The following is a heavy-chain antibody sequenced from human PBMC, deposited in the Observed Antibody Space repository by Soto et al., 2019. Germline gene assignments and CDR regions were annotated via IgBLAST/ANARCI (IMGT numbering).Heavy chain of an antibody. V-gene: IGHV1-46*03. D-gene: IGHD1-26*01. J-gene: IGHJ4*02. CDR3: ARGPGMGAPDY. CDR2: INGNDGST. CDR1: GYTFSNYY. Sequence: ASVKVSCKASGYTFSNYYMHWVRQAPGQGLEWLGIINGNDGSTTYSQKFQDRVTMTRDTSTSTVYMDLSSLRFEDTAVYYFARGPGMGAPDYWGQGILVTVSS.